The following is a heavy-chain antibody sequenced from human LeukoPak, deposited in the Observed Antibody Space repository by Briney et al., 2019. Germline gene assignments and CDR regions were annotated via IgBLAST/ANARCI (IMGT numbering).Heavy chain of an antibody. Sequence: ASVKVSCKASGYTFTSYGISWVRQAPGQGLEWMGWISAYNGNTNYAQKLQGRVTMTTDTSTSTAYMELRSLRSEDTAVYYCARVGVLRYFDWLSKTKNWFDPWGQGTLVTVSS. V-gene: IGHV1-18*01. CDR2: ISAYNGNT. CDR1: GYTFTSYG. CDR3: ARVGVLRYFDWLSKTKNWFDP. D-gene: IGHD3-9*01. J-gene: IGHJ5*02.